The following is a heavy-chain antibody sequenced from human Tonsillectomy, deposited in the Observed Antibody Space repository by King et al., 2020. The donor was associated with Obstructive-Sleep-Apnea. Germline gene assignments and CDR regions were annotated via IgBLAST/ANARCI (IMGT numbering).Heavy chain of an antibody. Sequence: QVQLVESGGGVVQPGRSLRLSCAASGFTFSSYGMHWVRQAPGKGLEWVAVISYDGSNKYYADSVKGRLTISRDNSKNTLYLQMNSLRAEDTAVYYCAKNYGGNSHYFDYWGQGTLVTVSS. CDR2: ISYDGSNK. V-gene: IGHV3-30*18. CDR1: GFTFSSYG. D-gene: IGHD4-23*01. CDR3: AKNYGGNSHYFDY. J-gene: IGHJ4*02.